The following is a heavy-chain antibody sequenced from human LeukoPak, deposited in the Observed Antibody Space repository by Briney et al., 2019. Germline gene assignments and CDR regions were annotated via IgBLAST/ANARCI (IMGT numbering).Heavy chain of an antibody. V-gene: IGHV4-59*08. D-gene: IGHD2-15*01. CDR1: GGSISSYY. CDR2: IYYSGST. Sequence: SETLSLTCTVPGGSISSYYWSWIRQPPGKGLEWIGYIYYSGSTNYNPSLKSRVTISVDTSKNQFSLKLSSVTAADTAVYYCARLTRSGHAYYWGPGTLVTVSS. CDR3: ARLTRSGHAYY. J-gene: IGHJ4*02.